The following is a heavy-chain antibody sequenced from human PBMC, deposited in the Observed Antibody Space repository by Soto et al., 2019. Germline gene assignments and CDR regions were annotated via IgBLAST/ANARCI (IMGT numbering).Heavy chain of an antibody. CDR2: ISYDGSNK. D-gene: IGHD5-18*01. CDR1: GFTFSSYA. CDR3: ARDRLRGYSYGELDY. V-gene: IGHV3-30-3*01. J-gene: IGHJ4*02. Sequence: GGSLRLSYAASGFTFSSYAMHWVRQAPGKGLEWVAVISYDGSNKYYADSVKGRFTISRDNSKNTLYLQMNSLRAEDTAVYYCARDRLRGYSYGELDYWGQGTLVTVSS.